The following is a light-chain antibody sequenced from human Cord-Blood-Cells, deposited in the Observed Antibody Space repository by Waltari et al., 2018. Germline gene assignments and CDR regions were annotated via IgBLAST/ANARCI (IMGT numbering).Light chain of an antibody. V-gene: IGKV3-15*01. CDR3: QQYNNWPPYS. Sequence: EIVMTQSPATLSVSPGERATLSCRASQSVSSNLAWYRQKPGQAPRLLIYGASTRANGIPAMFSGSGSGTEFTLTISSLQSEDFAVYYCQQYNNWPPYSFGQGTKLEIK. CDR1: QSVSSN. CDR2: GAS. J-gene: IGKJ2*03.